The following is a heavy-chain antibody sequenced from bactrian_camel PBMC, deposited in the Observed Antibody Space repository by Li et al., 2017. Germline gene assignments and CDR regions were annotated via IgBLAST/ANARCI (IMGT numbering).Heavy chain of an antibody. J-gene: IGHJ4*01. CDR2: LYRGDGRT. V-gene: IGHV3-3*01. CDR1: ENTVRTYC. CDR3: AADSITCGSMQALGVRPSY. Sequence: QLVESGGGSVQAGGSLRLSCVASENTVRTYCMGWFRQPPGQEREAVAALYRGDGRTEYADSVKGRFTISRDNAKDILYLQMDSLKPEDTAMYFCAADSITCGSMQALGVRPSYWGPGTQVTVS. D-gene: IGHD3*01.